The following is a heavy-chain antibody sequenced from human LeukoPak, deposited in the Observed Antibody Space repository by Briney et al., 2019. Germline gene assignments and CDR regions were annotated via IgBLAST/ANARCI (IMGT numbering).Heavy chain of an antibody. J-gene: IGHJ4*02. CDR1: GFTFSSHC. CDR2: IKPDGREK. CDR3: ARGMTRVDY. V-gene: IGHV3-7*01. D-gene: IGHD2-21*02. Sequence: GGSLRLSCAASGFTFSSHCMNWARQAPGKGLEWVANIKPDGREKYYVDSVKGRFTISRDNAKNSLYLQMNSLRAEDTAVYYCARGMTRVDYWGQGTLVTVSS.